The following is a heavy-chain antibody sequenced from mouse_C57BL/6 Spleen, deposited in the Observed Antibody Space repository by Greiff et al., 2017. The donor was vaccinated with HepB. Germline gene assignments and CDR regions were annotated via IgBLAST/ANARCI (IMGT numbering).Heavy chain of an antibody. J-gene: IGHJ1*03. CDR3: ARITTGVDYWYFDV. CDR1: GFTFSDYG. CDR2: ISSGSSTI. D-gene: IGHD1-1*01. Sequence: LVESGGGFVKPGGSLKLSCAASGFTFSDYGMHWVRQAPEKGLEWVAYISSGSSTIYYADTVKGRFTVSRDNAKNTLFLHMNSLRSEDTAMYYCARITTGVDYWYFDVWGTGTTVTVSS. V-gene: IGHV5-17*01.